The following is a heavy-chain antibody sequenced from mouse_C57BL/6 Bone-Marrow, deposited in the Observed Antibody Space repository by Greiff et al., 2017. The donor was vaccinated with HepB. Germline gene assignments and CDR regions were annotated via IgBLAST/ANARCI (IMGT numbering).Heavy chain of an antibody. Sequence: EVQLVESGGGLVQPKGSLKLSCAASGFTFNTYAMHWVRQAPGKGLEWVARIRSKSSNYATYYADSVKDRFTISRDDSQSMLYLQMNNLKTEDTAMYYCVKMGHYGRYYAMDYWGQGTSVTVSS. V-gene: IGHV10-3*01. D-gene: IGHD1-1*01. CDR2: IRSKSSNYAT. CDR3: VKMGHYGRYYAMDY. CDR1: GFTFNTYA. J-gene: IGHJ4*01.